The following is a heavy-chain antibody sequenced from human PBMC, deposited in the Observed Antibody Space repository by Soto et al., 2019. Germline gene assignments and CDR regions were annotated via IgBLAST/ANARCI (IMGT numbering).Heavy chain of an antibody. V-gene: IGHV3-48*02. CDR2: ITSSSSTI. CDR3: ARGFWYFDL. J-gene: IGHJ2*01. CDR1: GFPFVSYS. Sequence: GGSLRLSCAASGFPFVSYSMNWVRQAPGRGLEWLSYITSSSSTIYYADSVKGRFTISRDNAKNSLYLQMNSLRDEDTAVYYCARGFWYFDLWGRGTLVNVSS.